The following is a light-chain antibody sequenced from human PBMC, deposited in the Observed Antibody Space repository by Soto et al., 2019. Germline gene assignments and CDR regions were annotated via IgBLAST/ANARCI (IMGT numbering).Light chain of an antibody. CDR2: NDH. V-gene: IGLV1-44*01. CDR1: SSNVGSDT. Sequence: QSVLTQPPSASATPGQTITISCSGSSSNVGSDTVHWYQQLPGTAPKLLIYNDHKRPSGVSDRFSGSKSGTSASLAISGLQPADEADYYCAAWDNIVNDVLFGGGTKLTVL. CDR3: AAWDNIVNDVL. J-gene: IGLJ2*01.